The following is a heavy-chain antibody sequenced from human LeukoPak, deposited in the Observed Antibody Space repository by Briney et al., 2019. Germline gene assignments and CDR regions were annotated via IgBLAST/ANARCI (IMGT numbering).Heavy chain of an antibody. CDR2: IYHSGST. J-gene: IGHJ3*02. CDR3: ARSEAENLYAFDI. Sequence: PSQTLSLTCTVSGGSISSGGYYWSWIRQPPGKGLEWIGYIYHSGSTYYNPSLKSRVTISVDTSKNQFSLKLSSVTAADTAVYYCARSEAENLYAFDIWGQGTMVTVSS. CDR1: GGSISSGGYY. V-gene: IGHV4-30-2*01.